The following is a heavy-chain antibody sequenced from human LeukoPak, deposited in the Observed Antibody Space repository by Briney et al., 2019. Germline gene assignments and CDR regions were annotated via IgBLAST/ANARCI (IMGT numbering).Heavy chain of an antibody. Sequence: GGSLRLSCAASGFTFSNYWMHWVRKGPGKGLVWVSRINSDGRLTSYADSVKGRFTISRDNAKNTLYLQMNSLRAEDTAVYYCARDLRTPSDTNIAIDYWGQGTLVTVSS. V-gene: IGHV3-74*01. CDR1: GFTFSNYW. D-gene: IGHD4-23*01. CDR2: INSDGRLT. J-gene: IGHJ4*02. CDR3: ARDLRTPSDTNIAIDY.